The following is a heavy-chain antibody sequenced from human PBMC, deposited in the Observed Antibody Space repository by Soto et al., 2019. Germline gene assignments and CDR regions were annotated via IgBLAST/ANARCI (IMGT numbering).Heavy chain of an antibody. CDR1: GFTFEDYA. Sequence: SGGSLRLSCAATGFTFEDYAMHWVRQAPGKGLEWVAGISWNSGNIGFADSVKGRFAISRDNAKNSLYLQMNSLRAEDTAFYYCDKHQDLNCGGDCESGFDYWGQGTLVTVSS. V-gene: IGHV3-9*01. D-gene: IGHD2-21*01. J-gene: IGHJ4*02. CDR2: ISWNSGNI. CDR3: DKHQDLNCGGDCESGFDY.